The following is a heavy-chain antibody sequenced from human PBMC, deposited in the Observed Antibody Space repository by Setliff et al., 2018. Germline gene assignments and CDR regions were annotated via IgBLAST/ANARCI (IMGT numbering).Heavy chain of an antibody. CDR1: GFTFNSYS. D-gene: IGHD6-13*01. J-gene: IGHJ6*03. Sequence: GESLKISCAASGFTFNSYSINWVRQAPGKGLEWVSSISSTGSYKPYADSVRGRFTISRDNAKNSLYLQMNSLRGDDAAVYYCASDPSYASSLYYYLEVWGKGTTVTVSS. V-gene: IGHV3-21*01. CDR2: ISSTGSYK. CDR3: ASDPSYASSLYYYLEV.